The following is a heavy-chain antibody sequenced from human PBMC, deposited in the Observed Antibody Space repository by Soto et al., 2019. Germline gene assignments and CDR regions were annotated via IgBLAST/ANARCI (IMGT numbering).Heavy chain of an antibody. D-gene: IGHD3-10*01. CDR1: GASISRGGFH. CDR2: LDSGST. Sequence: SETLSLTCAVSGASISRGGFHWVWIRQPPGQGLEWVGSLDSGSTYYNPSLKSRVTISADTSKSEFSLGLTSETAADTAVYYCARRGSGHTFDYWGQGTLVTVSS. CDR3: ARRGSGHTFDY. V-gene: IGHV4-39*01. J-gene: IGHJ4*02.